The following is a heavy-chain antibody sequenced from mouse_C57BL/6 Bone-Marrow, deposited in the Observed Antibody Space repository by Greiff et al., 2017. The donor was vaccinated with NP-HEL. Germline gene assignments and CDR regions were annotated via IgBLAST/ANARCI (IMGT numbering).Heavy chain of an antibody. CDR1: GYAFSSSW. D-gene: IGHD2-10*01. CDR3: ASEALL. Sequence: QVQLQQSGPELVKPGASVKISCKASGYAFSSSWMNWVKQRPGKGLEWIGRIYPGVGDTNYNGKFKGKATLTADKSSSTAYMQLSSLTSEDSAVYFCASEALLWGQGTTLTVSS. J-gene: IGHJ2*01. V-gene: IGHV1-82*01. CDR2: IYPGVGDT.